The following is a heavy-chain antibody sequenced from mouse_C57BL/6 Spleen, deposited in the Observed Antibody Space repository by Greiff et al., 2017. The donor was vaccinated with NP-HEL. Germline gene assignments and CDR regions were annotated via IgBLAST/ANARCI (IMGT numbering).Heavy chain of an antibody. CDR2: INPSTGGT. Sequence: EVQLQQSGPELVKPGASVKISCKASGYSFTGYYMNWVKQSPEKSLEWIGEINPSTGGTTYNQKFKAKATLTVDKSSSTAYMQLKSLTSEDSAVYYCARGDYYGSRFDDWGQGTTLTVSS. D-gene: IGHD1-1*01. V-gene: IGHV1-42*01. CDR1: GYSFTGYY. J-gene: IGHJ2*01. CDR3: ARGDYYGSRFDD.